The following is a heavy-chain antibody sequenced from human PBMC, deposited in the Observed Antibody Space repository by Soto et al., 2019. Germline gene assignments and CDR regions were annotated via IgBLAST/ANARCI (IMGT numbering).Heavy chain of an antibody. Sequence: QVQLVQSGAEVKKPGASVKVSCKASGYTFTGYYMHWVRQAPGQGLEWMGIINPSGGSTSYAQKFQGRVTMTRDTSTSTVYMELSSLRSEDTAVYYCARGGITMIVVVHPYDYWGQGTLVTVSS. V-gene: IGHV1-46*01. CDR1: GYTFTGYY. J-gene: IGHJ4*02. D-gene: IGHD3-22*01. CDR3: ARGGITMIVVVHPYDY. CDR2: INPSGGST.